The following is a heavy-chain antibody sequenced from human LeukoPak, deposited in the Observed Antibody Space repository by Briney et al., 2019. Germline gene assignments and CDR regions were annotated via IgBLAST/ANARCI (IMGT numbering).Heavy chain of an antibody. D-gene: IGHD1-26*01. V-gene: IGHV3-73*01. J-gene: IGHJ6*03. CDR1: GFTFSGSA. CDR3: AKEGGSYDPYYYYYYMDV. Sequence: TGGSLRLSCAASGFTFSGSAMHWVGQASGKGLDGVGRFRSKANSYATAYAASVKGRFTISRDNSKNTLYLQMNSLRAEDTAVYYCAKEGGSYDPYYYYYYMDVWGKGTTVTVSS. CDR2: FRSKANSYAT.